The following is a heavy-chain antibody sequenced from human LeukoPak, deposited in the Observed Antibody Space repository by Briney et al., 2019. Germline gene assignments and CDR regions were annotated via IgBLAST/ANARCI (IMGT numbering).Heavy chain of an antibody. V-gene: IGHV3-7*04. D-gene: IGHD3-22*01. CDR3: AGGSGYYSTPPYFDY. J-gene: IGHJ4*02. CDR2: IHQDGSDK. Sequence: GGSLRLSCAASGFTFSRCWMSWVRQAPGKGLEWVANIHQDGSDKYYVDSVKGRFTISRDNAKNSLYLQMNSLRAEDTAVYYCAGGSGYYSTPPYFDYWGQGTLVTVSS. CDR1: GFTFSRCW.